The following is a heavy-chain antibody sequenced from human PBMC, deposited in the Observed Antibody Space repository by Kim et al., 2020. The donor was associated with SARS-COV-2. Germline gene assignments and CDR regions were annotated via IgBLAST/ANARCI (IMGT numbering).Heavy chain of an antibody. J-gene: IGHJ4*02. CDR3: ARAPIFGVVITNFDY. Sequence: SETLSLTCTVSGGSISSGGYYWSWIRQHPGKGLEWIGYIYYSGITYYNSSLKSRVSISVDTSKNQFSLKLSSVTAADTAVFYCARAPIFGVVITNFDYWGQGTLVTVSS. D-gene: IGHD3-3*01. CDR1: GGSISSGGYY. V-gene: IGHV4-31*03. CDR2: IYYSGIT.